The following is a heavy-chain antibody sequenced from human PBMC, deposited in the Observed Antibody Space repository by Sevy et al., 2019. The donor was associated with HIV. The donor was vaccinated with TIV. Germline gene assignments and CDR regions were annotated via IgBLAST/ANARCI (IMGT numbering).Heavy chain of an antibody. CDR2: INQDGGEK. V-gene: IGHV3-7*01. D-gene: IGHD3-22*01. J-gene: IGHJ6*02. CDR1: RFTFNSYW. CDR3: ARVSSIYYDRGYFYAMDV. Sequence: GGSLRLSCAASRFTFNSYWMTWVRQAPGKGLEWVANINQDGGEKYHLDSVKGRFTISRDNAKNSLFLQMNSLRAEDSAVYFCARVSSIYYDRGYFYAMDVWGQGTTVIVS.